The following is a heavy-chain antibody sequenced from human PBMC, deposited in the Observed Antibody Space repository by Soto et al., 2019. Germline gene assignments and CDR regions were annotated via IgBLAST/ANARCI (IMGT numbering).Heavy chain of an antibody. Sequence: ASVKVSCKASGYTFTSYGISWVRQAPGQGLEWMGWISAYNGNTNYAQKLQGRVTMTTDTSTSTAYMELRSLRSDDTAVYYCARAPTQGYSYGYGYYFDYWGQGTLVTVSS. D-gene: IGHD5-18*01. V-gene: IGHV1-18*01. J-gene: IGHJ4*02. CDR3: ARAPTQGYSYGYGYYFDY. CDR2: ISAYNGNT. CDR1: GYTFTSYG.